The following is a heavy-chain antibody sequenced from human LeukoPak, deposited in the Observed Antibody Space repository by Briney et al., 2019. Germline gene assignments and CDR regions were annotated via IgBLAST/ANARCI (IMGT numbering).Heavy chain of an antibody. D-gene: IGHD3-10*01. CDR2: ISGSGGST. Sequence: GGSLRLSCAVSGFTFSSYAMSWVRQAPGKGLEWVSAISGSGGSTYYADSVKGRFTISRDNSKNTLYLQMNSLRAEDTAVYYCAKDQFPSYYYGSGTVDYWGQGTLVTVSS. CDR3: AKDQFPSYYYGSGTVDY. CDR1: GFTFSSYA. V-gene: IGHV3-23*01. J-gene: IGHJ4*02.